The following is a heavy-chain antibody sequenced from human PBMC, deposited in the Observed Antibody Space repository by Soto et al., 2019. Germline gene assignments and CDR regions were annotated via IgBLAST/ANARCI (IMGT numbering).Heavy chain of an antibody. V-gene: IGHV4-31*03. CDR3: ASLFNYYDSSGYDEDHFDH. Sequence: QVQLQESGPGLVKPSQTLSLTCTVSGASISSGGYYWSWIRQHPGKGLEWIGYIYYSGSAYQNPYLKSRVTMSMDTSKTQFSLKLTSVTAADTAVYYCASLFNYYDSSGYDEDHFDHWGQGTLVTVSA. CDR1: GASISSGGYY. J-gene: IGHJ4*02. D-gene: IGHD3-22*01. CDR2: IYYSGSA.